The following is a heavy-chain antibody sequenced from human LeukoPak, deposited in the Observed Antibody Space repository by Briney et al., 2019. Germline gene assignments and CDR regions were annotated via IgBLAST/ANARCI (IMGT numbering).Heavy chain of an antibody. D-gene: IGHD3-22*01. J-gene: IGHJ5*02. CDR3: ARDSYYYDSSGYS. CDR2: IYYSGST. Sequence: SETLSLTCTVSGGSISSGGYYWSWIRQHPGKGLEWIGYIYYSGSTYYNPSLKSRVTISVDTSKNQFSLKLSFVTAADTAVYYCARDSYYYDSSGYSWGQGTLVTVSS. V-gene: IGHV4-30-4*08. CDR1: GGSISSGGYY.